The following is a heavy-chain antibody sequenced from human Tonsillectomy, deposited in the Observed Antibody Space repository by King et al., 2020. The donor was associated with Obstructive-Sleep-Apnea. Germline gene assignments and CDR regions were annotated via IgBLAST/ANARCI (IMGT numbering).Heavy chain of an antibody. CDR1: GGSISSSNYY. J-gene: IGHJ6*02. CDR2: ICYGGST. V-gene: IGHV4-39*07. Sequence: QLQQSGPGLVKSSETLSLTCTVSGGSISSSNYYWGWIRQPPGKGLEWIGSICYGGSTFYNPSLKSRVTISIDTSKNQFSLKLSSVTAADTAVYYCAGGMAEGYNYGCLKGGGMDVWGQGTTVTVSS. D-gene: IGHD5-18*01. CDR3: AGGMAEGYNYGCLKGGGMDV.